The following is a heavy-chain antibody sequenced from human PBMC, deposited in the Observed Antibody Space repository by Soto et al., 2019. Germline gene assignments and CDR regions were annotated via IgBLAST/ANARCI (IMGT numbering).Heavy chain of an antibody. CDR3: ARTVGAAYYFDF. J-gene: IGHJ4*02. CDR2: VYMSGST. CDR1: GDSMTKYY. V-gene: IGHV4-4*07. D-gene: IGHD1-26*01. Sequence: QVQLQESGPRLVKPSETLSLTCTVSGDSMTKYYWSWIRQPAGKGLEWIGRVYMSGSTNYNPSLKSRVTMSIDTSNNHFSLDLKSVTAADTAVYYCARTVGAAYYFDFWGQGALVTVSS.